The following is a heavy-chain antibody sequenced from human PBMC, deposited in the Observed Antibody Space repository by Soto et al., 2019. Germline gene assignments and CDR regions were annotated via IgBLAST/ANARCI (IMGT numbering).Heavy chain of an antibody. Sequence: QVQLRESGPGLVEPSETLSLTCTVSGDSMSSYYWSWIRQSAEKGLEWMGRISATGTTNYMPSLKSRITLSIDASKNHFSLNLKFVTAADTAVYFCARDQSGAADIWGQGTVVSVS. CDR1: GDSMSSYY. CDR2: ISATGTT. CDR3: ARDQSGAADI. V-gene: IGHV4-4*07. J-gene: IGHJ3*02. D-gene: IGHD7-27*01.